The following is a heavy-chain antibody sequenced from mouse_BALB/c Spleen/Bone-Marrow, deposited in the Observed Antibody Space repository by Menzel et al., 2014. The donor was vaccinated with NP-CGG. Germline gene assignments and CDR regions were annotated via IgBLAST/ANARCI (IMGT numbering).Heavy chain of an antibody. CDR3: ARHEDLDIRRRLGAMDY. CDR1: GYTFTEYI. Sequence: VQLVESVAELVKPGASVKLSCKASGYTFTEYIIHWIKQRSGQGLEWIGWFFPGSGSIKYNEKFKDKATLTADKSSSTVCMELSRLTSEDSAVYFCARHEDLDIRRRLGAMDYWGQGTSVTVSS. J-gene: IGHJ4*01. V-gene: IGHV1-62-2*01. CDR2: FFPGSGSI. D-gene: IGHD2-12*01.